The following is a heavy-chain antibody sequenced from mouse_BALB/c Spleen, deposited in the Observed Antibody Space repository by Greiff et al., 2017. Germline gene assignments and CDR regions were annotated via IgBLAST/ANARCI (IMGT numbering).Heavy chain of an antibody. CDR1: GYTFTSYY. CDR2: INPSNGGT. V-gene: IGHV1S81*02. D-gene: IGHD2-3*01. J-gene: IGHJ4*01. CDR3: TRKGDGYYAMDY. Sequence: VQLQQSGAELVKPGASVKLSCKASGYTFTSYYMYWVKQRPGQGLEWIGEINPSNGGTNFNEKFKSKATLTVDKSSSTAYMQLCSLTSEDSAVYYCTRKGDGYYAMDYWGQGTSVTVSS.